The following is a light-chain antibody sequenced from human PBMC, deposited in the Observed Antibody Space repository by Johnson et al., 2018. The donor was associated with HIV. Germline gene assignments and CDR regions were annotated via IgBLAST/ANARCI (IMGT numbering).Light chain of an antibody. J-gene: IGLJ1*01. CDR3: GTWDSSLMAYV. CDR2: ENN. CDR1: SSNIGNNY. Sequence: QSVLTQSPSVSAAPGQKVTISCSGSSSNIGNNYVSWYQQLPGTAPKLLIYENNKRPSGIPDRFSGYKSGTSATLGITGLQTGDEADYYFGTWDSSLMAYVFGTGTKVTVL. V-gene: IGLV1-51*02.